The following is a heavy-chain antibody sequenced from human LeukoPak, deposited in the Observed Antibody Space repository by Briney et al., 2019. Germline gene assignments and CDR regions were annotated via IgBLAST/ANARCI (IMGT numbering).Heavy chain of an antibody. J-gene: IGHJ6*03. D-gene: IGHD4-17*01. Sequence: ASVKVSCKASGYTFTDYYLHWVRQAPGQGLEWMGWINPNSGGTNYAQKFQGRVTMTRDTSIGKAYMELSRLRSDGTALYYCARGTTLTTLPYYYYYMDVWGEGTTVTVSS. CDR1: GYTFTDYY. V-gene: IGHV1-2*02. CDR2: INPNSGGT. CDR3: ARGTTLTTLPYYYYYMDV.